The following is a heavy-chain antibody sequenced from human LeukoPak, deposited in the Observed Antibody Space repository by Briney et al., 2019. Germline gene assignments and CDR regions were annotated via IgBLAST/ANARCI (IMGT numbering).Heavy chain of an antibody. Sequence: GGSLRLSCAASGFTFSSYAMSWVRQAPGKGLEWVSLIYSGGTTYYADSVKGRFTISRDNSKNTLYLQMNSLRAEDTAVYYCAKRAGGYSHPYDYWGQGILVTVSS. CDR3: AKRAGGYSHPYDY. CDR2: IYSGGTT. CDR1: GFTFSSYA. J-gene: IGHJ4*02. V-gene: IGHV3-23*03. D-gene: IGHD4-23*01.